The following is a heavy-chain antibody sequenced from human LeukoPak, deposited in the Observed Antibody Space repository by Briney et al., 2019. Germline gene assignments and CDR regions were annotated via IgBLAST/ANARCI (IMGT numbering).Heavy chain of an antibody. V-gene: IGHV3-66*01. CDR1: GFTVSSNY. CDR2: IYSGGST. D-gene: IGHD3-22*01. CDR3: ARRENYYDSSGYYSHYFDY. Sequence: GGSLRLSCAAAGFTVSSNYMSWVRQAPGKGLEWVSVIYSGGSTYYADSVKGRFTISRDNSKNTLYLQMNSLRAEDTAVYYCARRENYYDSSGYYSHYFDYWGQGTLVTVSS. J-gene: IGHJ4*02.